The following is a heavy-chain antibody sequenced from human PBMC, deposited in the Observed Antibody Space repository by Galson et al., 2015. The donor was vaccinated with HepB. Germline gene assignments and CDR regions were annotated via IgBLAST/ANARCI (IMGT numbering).Heavy chain of an antibody. CDR3: ARDGFGWLRPFDY. D-gene: IGHD5-12*01. V-gene: IGHV3-30-3*01. CDR2: ISYDGSNK. Sequence: SLRLSCAASGFTFSSYAMHWVRQAPGKGLEWVAVISYDGSNKYYADSVKGRFTISRDNSKNTLYLQMNSLRAEDTAVYYCARDGFGWLRPFDYWGQGTLVTVSS. J-gene: IGHJ4*02. CDR1: GFTFSSYA.